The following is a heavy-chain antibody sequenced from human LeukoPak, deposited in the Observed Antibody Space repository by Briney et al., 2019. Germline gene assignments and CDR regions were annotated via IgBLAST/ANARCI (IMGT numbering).Heavy chain of an antibody. Sequence: GGSLRLSCAASGFTFNNYGMHWVRQAPGRGLEWVALLWYDGTNENYADSVKGRFTISRDNSKNTVSLHMNSLRAEDSAIYRCARAYDKAYDYWGQGTLVTVSS. J-gene: IGHJ4*02. CDR1: GFTFNNYG. CDR3: ARAYDKAYDY. V-gene: IGHV3-33*01. D-gene: IGHD2-21*01. CDR2: LWYDGTNE.